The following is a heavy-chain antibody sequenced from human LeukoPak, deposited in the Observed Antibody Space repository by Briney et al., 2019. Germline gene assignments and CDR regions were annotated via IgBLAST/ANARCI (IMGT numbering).Heavy chain of an antibody. CDR3: ARHRAKRDAFDI. CDR1: GFTFSDHY. V-gene: IGHV4-59*08. D-gene: IGHD3-10*01. Sequence: GSLRLSCAASGFTFSDHYMDWVRQAPGKGLEWIGYIYYSGSTNYNPSLKSRVTISVDTSKNQFSLKLSSVTAADTAVYYCARHRAKRDAFDIWGQGTMVTVSS. J-gene: IGHJ3*02. CDR2: IYYSGST.